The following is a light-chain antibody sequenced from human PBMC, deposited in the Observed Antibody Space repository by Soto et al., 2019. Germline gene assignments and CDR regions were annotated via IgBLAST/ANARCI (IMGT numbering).Light chain of an antibody. Sequence: DIQMTQSPSSLSVSVGDRVTITCQASQDIDNFLNWYQQKPGKAPKLLIYDASNLETGVPSRFSGSGFGTDFTFTISSLQPEDTATYYCQQYDNLPITFGQGTRLEI. J-gene: IGKJ5*01. CDR2: DAS. CDR3: QQYDNLPIT. V-gene: IGKV1-33*01. CDR1: QDIDNF.